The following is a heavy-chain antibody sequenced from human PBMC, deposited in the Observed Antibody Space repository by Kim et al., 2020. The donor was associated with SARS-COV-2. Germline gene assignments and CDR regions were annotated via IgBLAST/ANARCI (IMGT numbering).Heavy chain of an antibody. CDR3: ARRVEQLVPLYFDY. CDR2: IYYSGST. Sequence: SETLSLTCTVSGGSISSSSYYWGWIRQPPGKGLEWIGSIYYSGSTYYNPSLKSRVTISVDTSKNQFSLKLSSVTAADTAVYYCARRVEQLVPLYFDYWGQGTLVTVSS. D-gene: IGHD6-6*01. J-gene: IGHJ4*02. CDR1: GGSISSSSYY. V-gene: IGHV4-39*01.